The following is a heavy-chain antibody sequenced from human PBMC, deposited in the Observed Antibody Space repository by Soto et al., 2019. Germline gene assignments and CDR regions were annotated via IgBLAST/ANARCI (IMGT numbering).Heavy chain of an antibody. D-gene: IGHD5-12*01. Sequence: EVQLLESGGGLVQPGGSLRLSCAASGFTFSSQTMSWVRQAPGTGLEWVSVISSSGSTSYTDSVEGRFTISKDSSKNTLYLQLNLLSVEDTAVYYCAKGARDVDSWGQGTLVTVSS. CDR2: ISSSGST. J-gene: IGHJ4*02. CDR3: AKGARDVDS. CDR1: GFTFSSQT. V-gene: IGHV3-23*01.